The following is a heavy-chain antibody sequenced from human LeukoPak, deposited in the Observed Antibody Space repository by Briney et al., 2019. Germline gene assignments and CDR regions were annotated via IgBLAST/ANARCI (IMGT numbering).Heavy chain of an antibody. D-gene: IGHD6-13*01. J-gene: IGHJ4*02. CDR2: INSDGSST. V-gene: IGHV3-74*01. CDR3: ARGIAAAGPVDY. Sequence: GGSLSLSCAASGFTFSSYWMHWVRQAPGKGLVWVSRINSDGSSTSYADSVKGRFTISRDNAKNTLYLQMNSLRAEDTAVYYCARGIAAAGPVDYWGQGTLVTVSS. CDR1: GFTFSSYW.